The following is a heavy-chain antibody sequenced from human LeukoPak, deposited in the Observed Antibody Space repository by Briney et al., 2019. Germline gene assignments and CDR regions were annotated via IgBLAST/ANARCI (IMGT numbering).Heavy chain of an antibody. CDR3: ARVAARVHDY. Sequence: GGSLRLSCAASGFTFSTYGMNWVRQAPGKGLEWVSAVSGSGSTTYYADSVKGRFTISRDNAKNSLYLQMNSLRAEDTAVYYCARVAARVHDYWGQGTLVTVSS. J-gene: IGHJ4*02. V-gene: IGHV3-21*01. CDR2: VSGSGSTT. D-gene: IGHD6-13*01. CDR1: GFTFSTYG.